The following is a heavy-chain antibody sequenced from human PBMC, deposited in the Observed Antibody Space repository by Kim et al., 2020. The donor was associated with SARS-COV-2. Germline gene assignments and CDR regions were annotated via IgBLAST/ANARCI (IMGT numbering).Heavy chain of an antibody. J-gene: IGHJ4*02. CDR2: FNVGTGNT. Sequence: ASVKVSCKASGYTFTAYTMHWVRQAPGQRLEWMGGFNVGTGNTRYSQNFQGRVTITWDTSAYTAYMDLSSLRSEDTAVYYCARRAAPQPLDYWGQGTLVT. D-gene: IGHD6-25*01. CDR1: GYTFTAYT. CDR3: ARRAAPQPLDY. V-gene: IGHV1-3*01.